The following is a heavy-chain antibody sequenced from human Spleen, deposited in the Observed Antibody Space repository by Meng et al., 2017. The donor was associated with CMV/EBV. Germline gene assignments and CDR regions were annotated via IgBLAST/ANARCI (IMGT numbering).Heavy chain of an antibody. D-gene: IGHD3-10*01. V-gene: IGHV1-8*01. CDR1: YLFTSYD. Sequence: YLFTSYDINLVRPATGQGLEWMGWMNPNSGQTGYAKKFQGRVSFTRNTSMRTAYMEPSSLRSEDTAVYFCARTQSYYGSGTYNWFDPWGQGTLVTVSS. CDR3: ARTQSYYGSGTYNWFDP. CDR2: MNPNSGQT. J-gene: IGHJ5*02.